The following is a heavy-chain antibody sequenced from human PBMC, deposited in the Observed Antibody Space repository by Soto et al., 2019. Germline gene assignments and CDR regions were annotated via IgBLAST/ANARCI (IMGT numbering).Heavy chain of an antibody. D-gene: IGHD6-6*01. Sequence: PSETLSLTCTVSSVSISSYGYYWGWIRQPPGKGLEWIGIISYSGSTYYSPSLKSRVTISADTSKNQFSLRLNSVTAADTAVYYCARSSIEPRVFMYPFDSWGQGTLVTVSS. CDR3: ARSSIEPRVFMYPFDS. V-gene: IGHV4-39*01. CDR2: ISYSGST. J-gene: IGHJ4*02. CDR1: SVSISSYGYY.